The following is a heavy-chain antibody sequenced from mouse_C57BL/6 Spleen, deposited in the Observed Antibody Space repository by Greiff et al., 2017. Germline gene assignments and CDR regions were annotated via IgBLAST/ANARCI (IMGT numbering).Heavy chain of an antibody. V-gene: IGHV1-59*01. J-gene: IGHJ3*01. Sequence: VQLQQPGAELVRPGTSVKLSCKASGYTFTSYWMHWVKQRPGQGLEWIGVIDPSDSYTNYNQKFKGKATLTVDTSSSTAYMQLSSLTSEDSAVYYCARSYYDGSSYLAWFAYWGQGTLVTVSA. D-gene: IGHD1-1*01. CDR3: ARSYYDGSSYLAWFAY. CDR1: GYTFTSYW. CDR2: IDPSDSYT.